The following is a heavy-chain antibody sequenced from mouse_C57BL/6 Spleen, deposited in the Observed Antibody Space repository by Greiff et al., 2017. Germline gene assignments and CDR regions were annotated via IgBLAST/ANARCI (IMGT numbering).Heavy chain of an antibody. CDR1: GFTFSDYY. J-gene: IGHJ2*01. Sequence: EVKVVESEGGLVQPGSSMKLSCTASGFTFSDYYMAWVRQVPEKGLEWVANINYDGSSTYYLDSLKSRFIISRDNAKNILYLQMSSLQSEDTATYYCARAIYYDYDGYYFDYWGQGTTLTVSS. CDR3: ARAIYYDYDGYYFDY. V-gene: IGHV5-16*01. D-gene: IGHD2-4*01. CDR2: INYDGSST.